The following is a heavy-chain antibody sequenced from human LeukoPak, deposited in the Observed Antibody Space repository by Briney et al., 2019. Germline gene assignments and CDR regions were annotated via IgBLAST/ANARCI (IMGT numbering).Heavy chain of an antibody. CDR2: IYSSGSS. CDR3: AREGGGFDY. CDR1: GGSISSYY. D-gene: IGHD3-16*01. V-gene: IGHV4-4*07. Sequence: PSETLSLTCTVSGGSISSYYWSWIRQPAGKGLDWIGRIYSSGSSKYNPSLKSRVIMSVDTSKNQFSLKLTSVTAADTAVYYCAREGGGFDYWGQGTLVTVSS. J-gene: IGHJ4*02.